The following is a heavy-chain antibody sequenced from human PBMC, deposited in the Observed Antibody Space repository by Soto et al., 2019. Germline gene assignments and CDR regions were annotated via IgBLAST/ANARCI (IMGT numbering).Heavy chain of an antibody. CDR1: GFTFWGDW. Sequence: PGGSLRLSCVASGFTFWGDWMSWVRKARGKGLEWVANIKQDGSAKQYLDSVRGRFTISRDNSKNSVYLQMNSLRAEDTALYYCARDFYGGFSYGPGDNWGQGTLVTVSS. CDR3: ARDFYGGFSYGPGDN. D-gene: IGHD2-15*01. J-gene: IGHJ4*02. V-gene: IGHV3-7*01. CDR2: IKQDGSAK.